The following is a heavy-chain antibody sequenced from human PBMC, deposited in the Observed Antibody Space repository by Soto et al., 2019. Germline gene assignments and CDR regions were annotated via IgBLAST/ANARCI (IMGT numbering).Heavy chain of an antibody. Sequence: GGSLRLSCAASGFTFSSYGMHWVRQAPGKGLEWVAVIWYDGSNKYYADSVKGRFTISRDNSKNTLYLQMNSLRAEDTAVYYCARDWYYYDSSGYYTHLPYYYGMDVWGQGTTVTVSS. V-gene: IGHV3-33*01. J-gene: IGHJ6*02. CDR1: GFTFSSYG. CDR2: IWYDGSNK. CDR3: ARDWYYYDSSGYYTHLPYYYGMDV. D-gene: IGHD3-22*01.